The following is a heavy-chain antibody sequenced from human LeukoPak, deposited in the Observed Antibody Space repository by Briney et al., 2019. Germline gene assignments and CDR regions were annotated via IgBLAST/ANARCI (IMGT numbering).Heavy chain of an antibody. CDR2: IKSKTDGGTT. CDR1: GFTFSSYA. Sequence: GGSLRLSCAASGFTFSSYAMRWVRQAPGKGLEWVGRIKSKTDGGTTDYAAPVKGRFTISRDDSKNTLYLQMNSLKTEDTAVYYCTTVYDVGIVGATGVDYWGQGTLVTVSS. CDR3: TTVYDVGIVGATGVDY. D-gene: IGHD1-26*01. V-gene: IGHV3-15*01. J-gene: IGHJ4*02.